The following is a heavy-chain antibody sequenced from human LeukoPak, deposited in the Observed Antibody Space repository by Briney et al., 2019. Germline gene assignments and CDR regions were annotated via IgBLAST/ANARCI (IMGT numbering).Heavy chain of an antibody. CDR3: ARQGDSSFYYYYMDV. Sequence: PSETLSLTCTVSGGSISSYYWTWIRQPPGKGLERIGYIYYSGSTNYNPSLKSRVTISVDISKNQFSLKLSSVTAADTAVYYCARQGDSSFYYYYMDVWGKGTTVTVSS. D-gene: IGHD3-22*01. J-gene: IGHJ6*03. CDR2: IYYSGST. V-gene: IGHV4-59*08. CDR1: GGSISSYY.